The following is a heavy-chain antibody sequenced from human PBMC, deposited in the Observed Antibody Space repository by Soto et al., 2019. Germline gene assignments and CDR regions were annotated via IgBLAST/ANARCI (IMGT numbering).Heavy chain of an antibody. Sequence: XSVKVSCRASGYPFTGYFIRCLRHAPGQGLEWMGLSNPNSGATNYARKFQDRVTMTRDTSINTAYMELSRLRSDATAIYYSANLPPTPDWFDPWGQGTLVTVSS. J-gene: IGHJ5*02. D-gene: IGHD2-15*01. CDR3: ANLPPTPDWFDP. CDR1: GYPFTGYF. V-gene: IGHV1-2*06. CDR2: SNPNSGAT.